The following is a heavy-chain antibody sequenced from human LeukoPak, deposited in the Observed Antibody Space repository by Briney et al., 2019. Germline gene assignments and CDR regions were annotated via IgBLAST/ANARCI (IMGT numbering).Heavy chain of an antibody. CDR2: ISNSGKTI. CDR1: GFTFTNYE. V-gene: IGHV3-48*03. Sequence: GGSLRLSCAASGFTFTNYEMNWVRQAPGKGLEWVSYISNSGKTIYYADSVKGRFTISRDNAKNSPYLQMNSLRAEDTDVYYCASLYRLGYFYYMDVWGKGTTVTVSS. CDR3: ASLYRLGYFYYMDV. J-gene: IGHJ6*03. D-gene: IGHD2-21*01.